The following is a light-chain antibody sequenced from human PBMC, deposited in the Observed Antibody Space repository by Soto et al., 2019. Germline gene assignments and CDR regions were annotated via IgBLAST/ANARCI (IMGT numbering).Light chain of an antibody. CDR1: SSDVGAYNY. V-gene: IGLV2-8*01. CDR2: EVS. CDR3: SSYAGSNNLV. Sequence: QSVLTQPPSASGSPGQSVTISCTGTSSDVGAYNYVSWYQQHPGKAPKLMIYEVSKRPSGVPDRFSGSESGNTASLTVSGLQAEDDADYYCSSYAGSNNLVFGGGTKLTVL. J-gene: IGLJ2*01.